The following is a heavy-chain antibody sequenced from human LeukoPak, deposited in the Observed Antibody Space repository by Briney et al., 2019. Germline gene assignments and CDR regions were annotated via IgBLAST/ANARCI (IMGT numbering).Heavy chain of an antibody. V-gene: IGHV1-2*06. D-gene: IGHD3-22*01. CDR1: GYTFTGYY. CDR3: ASPTYYYDSSGYC. J-gene: IGHJ4*02. Sequence: ASVKVSCKASGYTFTGYYMHWVRQAPGQGLEWMGRINPNSGGTNYAQKFQGRVTMTSDTSISTAYMELSRLRSDDTAVYYCASPTYYYDSSGYCWGQGTLVTVSS. CDR2: INPNSGGT.